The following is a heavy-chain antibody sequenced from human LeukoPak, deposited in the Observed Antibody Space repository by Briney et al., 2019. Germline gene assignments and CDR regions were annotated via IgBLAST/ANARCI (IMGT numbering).Heavy chain of an antibody. V-gene: IGHV4-59*11. Sequence: SETLSLTCTVSGGSISSHYWSWIRQPPGKGLEWIGYIYYSGSTNYNPSLKSRVTISVDTSKNQFPLKLSSVTAADTAVYYCASSSWSSSGWSQRLGAFDIWGQGTMVTVSS. CDR3: ASSSWSSSGWSQRLGAFDI. CDR2: IYYSGST. CDR1: GGSISSHY. J-gene: IGHJ3*02. D-gene: IGHD6-19*01.